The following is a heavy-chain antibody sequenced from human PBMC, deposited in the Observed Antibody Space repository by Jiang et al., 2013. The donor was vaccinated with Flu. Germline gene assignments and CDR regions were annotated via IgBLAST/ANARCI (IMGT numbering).Heavy chain of an antibody. V-gene: IGHV4-30-2*06. CDR1: GDSISSGGFS. CDR3: ARVGPWFGESMDV. D-gene: IGHD3-10*01. CDR2: IYHSGST. J-gene: IGHJ6*02. Sequence: VKPSQTLSLTCAISGDSISSGGFSWTWVRQSPGKGLEWIGYIYHSGSTYCNPSLKSRVTISADWSKNLLSLNLTSLTAADTAVYYCARVGPWFGESMDVWGQGTTVIVSS.